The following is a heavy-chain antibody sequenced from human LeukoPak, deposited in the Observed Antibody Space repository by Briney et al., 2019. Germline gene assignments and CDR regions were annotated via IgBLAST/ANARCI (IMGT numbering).Heavy chain of an antibody. CDR2: ISYDGSNK. CDR3: AKDRNDYSNYIDY. Sequence: PGGSLRLSCAASGFTFSSYGMHWVRQAPGKGLEWVAVISYDGSNKYYADSVKGRFTISRDNSKNTLFLQMNSLRAEDTAIYYCAKDRNDYSNYIDYWGQGTLVTVSS. J-gene: IGHJ4*02. D-gene: IGHD4-11*01. V-gene: IGHV3-30*18. CDR1: GFTFSSYG.